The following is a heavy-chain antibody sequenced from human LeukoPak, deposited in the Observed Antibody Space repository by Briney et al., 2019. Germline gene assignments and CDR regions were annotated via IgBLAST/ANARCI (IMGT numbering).Heavy chain of an antibody. J-gene: IGHJ3*02. CDR1: VFTFSSYW. Sequence: PGGSLGLSCVGSVFTFSSYWVNWVRQSPGKGLEWVANIKPDGSDKYYVDSARGRFTVSRDNAKNSAFLQMNSLRAEDTAIYYCATISAQTFDIWGQGTLVSVSS. V-gene: IGHV3-7*01. D-gene: IGHD5-24*01. CDR3: ATISAQTFDI. CDR2: IKPDGSDK.